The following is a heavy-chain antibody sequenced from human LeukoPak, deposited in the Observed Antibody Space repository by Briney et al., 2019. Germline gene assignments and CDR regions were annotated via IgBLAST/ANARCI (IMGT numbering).Heavy chain of an antibody. V-gene: IGHV1-2*02. J-gene: IGHJ4*02. D-gene: IGHD4-11*01. CDR3: ARDSSSVTTPYFDY. CDR2: INPNSGGT. Sequence: ASVMVSCKASGDTFTHYFIHWVRQAPGQGLEWMGWINPNSGGTNYAQIFQGRVTMTRDTSISTAFMELNRLRSDDTAVYYCARDSSSVTTPYFDYWAQGTLVTVPS. CDR1: GDTFTHYF.